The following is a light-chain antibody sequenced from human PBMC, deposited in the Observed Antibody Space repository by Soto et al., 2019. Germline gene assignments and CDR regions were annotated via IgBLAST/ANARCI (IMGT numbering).Light chain of an antibody. J-gene: IGLJ2*01. V-gene: IGLV2-14*01. Sequence: QSALTQPASVSGSPGQSITISCTGTSSDVGGYNYVSWYQQHPGKAPKLMIYDVSSRPSGVSNRFSGSKSGNTASLTISGLHAEDEADYYCSSYTSSSTRLFGGGTKLTVL. CDR2: DVS. CDR3: SSYTSSSTRL. CDR1: SSDVGGYNY.